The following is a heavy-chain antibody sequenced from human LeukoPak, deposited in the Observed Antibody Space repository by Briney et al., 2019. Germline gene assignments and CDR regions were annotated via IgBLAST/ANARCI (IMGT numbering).Heavy chain of an antibody. CDR3: ARGRGSCSGGTCYVDF. Sequence: GGSLRLSCAASGFTFSSYIMNGVRQAPGKGLEWLSYISNSGSTIYYADSVKGRLSTSRDNAKNSLWLQMSSLRAEDTAVYYCARGRGSCSGGTCYVDFWGQGTLVTVSS. CDR2: ISNSGSTI. D-gene: IGHD2-15*01. J-gene: IGHJ4*02. V-gene: IGHV3-48*01. CDR1: GFTFSSYI.